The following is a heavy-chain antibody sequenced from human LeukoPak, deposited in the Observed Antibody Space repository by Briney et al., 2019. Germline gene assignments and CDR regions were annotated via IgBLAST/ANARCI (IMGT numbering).Heavy chain of an antibody. V-gene: IGHV1-2*02. Sequence: ASVKVSCKASGYTFTGYYMHWVRQAPGQGLEWMGWINPNSGGTNYAQKFQGRVTMTRDTSISTAYMELSRLRSDDTAVYYCVAATPFLDAFDIWGQGTMVTVSS. D-gene: IGHD2-15*01. CDR2: INPNSGGT. CDR1: GYTFTGYY. CDR3: VAATPFLDAFDI. J-gene: IGHJ3*02.